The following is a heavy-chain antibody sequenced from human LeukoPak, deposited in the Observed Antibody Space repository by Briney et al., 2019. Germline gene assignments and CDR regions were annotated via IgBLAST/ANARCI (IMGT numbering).Heavy chain of an antibody. D-gene: IGHD4-17*01. CDR3: AREEVTTLSRYFDY. CDR2: IYYSGST. CDR1: GGSISSGGYY. Sequence: SETLYLTCTVSGGSISSGGYYWSWIRQHPGKGLEWIGYIYYSGSTYYNPSLKSRVTISVDTSKNQFSLKLSSVTAADTAVYYCAREEVTTLSRYFDYWGQGTLVTVSS. J-gene: IGHJ4*02. V-gene: IGHV4-31*03.